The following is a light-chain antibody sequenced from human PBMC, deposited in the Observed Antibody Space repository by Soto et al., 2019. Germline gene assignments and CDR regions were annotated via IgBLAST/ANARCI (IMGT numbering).Light chain of an antibody. CDR3: QVWDSSIDHLGV. Sequence: SYELTQPPSVSVAPGKTASITCGGNNIGSKSVHWYQQKPGQSPVLVVYYDSDRPSGIPERFSGSNSGNTATLTISRVEAGDEADYYCQVWDSSIDHLGVFGGGTQLTVL. V-gene: IGLV3-21*04. CDR2: YDS. CDR1: NIGSKS. J-gene: IGLJ3*02.